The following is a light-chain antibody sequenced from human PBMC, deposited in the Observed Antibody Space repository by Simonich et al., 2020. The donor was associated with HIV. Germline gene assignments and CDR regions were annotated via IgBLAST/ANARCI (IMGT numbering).Light chain of an antibody. CDR1: QGISSW. CDR2: GTS. Sequence: DIQMTQSPSSVSASVGDRVTITCRASQGISSWLAWYQQKPGQAPQLLIYGTSSMHSGSPSRFSGSGFGTDFTLSISSLQSEDFATYYCQQYFSYPWTFGQGTKVE. J-gene: IGKJ1*01. V-gene: IGKV1-12*01. CDR3: QQYFSYPWT.